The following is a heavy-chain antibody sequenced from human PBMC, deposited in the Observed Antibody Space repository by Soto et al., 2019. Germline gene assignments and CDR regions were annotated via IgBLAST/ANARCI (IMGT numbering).Heavy chain of an antibody. CDR3: TRSVLRWPLYYYYGMDV. J-gene: IGHJ6*02. CDR1: GFTFSGSA. V-gene: IGHV3-73*02. CDR2: IRSKANSYAT. Sequence: EVQLVESGGGLVQPGGSLKLSCAASGFTFSGSAMHWVRQASGKGLEWVGRIRSKANSYATAYAASVKGRFTISRDDSKNTAYLQMKSLKTEDTAVYYCTRSVLRWPLYYYYGMDVWGQGTTVTVSS. D-gene: IGHD4-17*01.